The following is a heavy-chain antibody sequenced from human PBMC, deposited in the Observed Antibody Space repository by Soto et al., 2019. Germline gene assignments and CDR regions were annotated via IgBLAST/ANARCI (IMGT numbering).Heavy chain of an antibody. J-gene: IGHJ4*02. CDR2: ISSDVVNY. CDR3: ARGGAWTPEGLGY. Sequence: QVQLVESGGGVVQPGRSLRLSCAASGFTFSSFAMHWVRQAPGQGLEWLAVISSDVVNYYYAESVKGRFTISRDNSKNTLYLQMNSLRNEDTAVYYGARGGAWTPEGLGYWGQGTLVTVSS. D-gene: IGHD2-15*01. CDR1: GFTFSSFA. V-gene: IGHV3-30-3*01.